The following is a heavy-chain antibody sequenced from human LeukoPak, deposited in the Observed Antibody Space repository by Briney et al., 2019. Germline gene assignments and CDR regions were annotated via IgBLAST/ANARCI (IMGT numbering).Heavy chain of an antibody. J-gene: IGHJ6*03. CDR3: ASATTVTKYYYYYMDV. CDR2: IYTSGSP. V-gene: IGHV4-4*07. D-gene: IGHD4-11*01. CDR1: GVSISSYY. Sequence: SETLSLTCTASGVSISSYYWSWIRQPAGKGLEWIGRIYTSGSPNYNPSLKSRVTILVDTSKNQFSLKLTSVTAADTAVYYCASATTVTKYYYYYMDVWGKGTTVTVSS.